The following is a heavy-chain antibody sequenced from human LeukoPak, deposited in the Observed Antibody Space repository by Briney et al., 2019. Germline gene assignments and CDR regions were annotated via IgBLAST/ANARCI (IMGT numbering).Heavy chain of an antibody. CDR2: IYYSGST. V-gene: IGHV4-59*08. CDR3: ARAHKYGSGTLPGY. Sequence: SQTLSLTCTVSGGSISSYYWSWIRQPPGKGLEWIGYIYYSGSTNYNPSLKSRVTISVDTSKNQFSLKLSSVTAADTAVYYCARAHKYGSGTLPGYWGQGTLVTVSS. CDR1: GGSISSYY. J-gene: IGHJ4*02. D-gene: IGHD3-10*01.